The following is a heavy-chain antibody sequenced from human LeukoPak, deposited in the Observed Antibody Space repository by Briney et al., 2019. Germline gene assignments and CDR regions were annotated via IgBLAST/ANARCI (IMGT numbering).Heavy chain of an antibody. CDR2: VKEDGTTK. CDR1: GFSFTNYW. CDR3: AKGPSQGATWLGDY. J-gene: IGHJ4*02. V-gene: IGHV3-7*01. Sequence: GGSLRLSCAASGFSFTNYWMSWVRQAPGKGLEWVANVKEDGTTKQYVDSVKGRFTISRDNSKNTLSLQMNSLGPEDTAVYYCAKGPSQGATWLGDYWGQGILVTVSS. D-gene: IGHD6-19*01.